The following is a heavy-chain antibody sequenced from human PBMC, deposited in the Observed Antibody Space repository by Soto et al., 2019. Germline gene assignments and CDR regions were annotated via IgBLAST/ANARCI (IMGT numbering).Heavy chain of an antibody. CDR2: IIPLFGGP. J-gene: IGHJ5*02. CDR1: GGDFRSYA. CDR3: ATITTSSWFKCFDP. D-gene: IGHD2-2*01. V-gene: IGHV1-69*01. Sequence: QVQLVQSGAEVKKPGSSVTVSCRASGGDFRSYAVNWVRQAPGQGLEWMGGIIPLFGGPNYAEKFKDRLTISADDSTCTVNMELRGLTSDDTATYYCATITTSSWFKCFDPWGQGTLVTVSS.